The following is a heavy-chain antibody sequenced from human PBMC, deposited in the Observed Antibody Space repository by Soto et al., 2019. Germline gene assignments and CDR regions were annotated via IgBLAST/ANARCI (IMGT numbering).Heavy chain of an antibody. V-gene: IGHV3-23*01. CDR3: AKNRDIVVVPAAIGY. CDR1: GSTFSSYA. Sequence: EVQLLESGGGLVQPGGSLRLSCAASGSTFSSYAMSWVRQATGKGLEWVSGISVSGAGTYYADAVKGRFTISRDNSKNALYLQMNSMRAEDTAVYYCAKNRDIVVVPAAIGYWGQGTLVTVSS. D-gene: IGHD2-2*02. CDR2: ISVSGAGT. J-gene: IGHJ4*02.